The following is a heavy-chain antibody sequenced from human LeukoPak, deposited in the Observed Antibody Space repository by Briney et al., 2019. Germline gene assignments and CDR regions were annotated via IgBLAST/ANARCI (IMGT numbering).Heavy chain of an antibody. CDR3: ATIRDYYYDSSGYFFDY. V-gene: IGHV3-66*01. CDR1: GFTVSSNY. D-gene: IGHD3-22*01. CDR2: IYSGGST. Sequence: GGSLRLSCAASGFTVSSNYMSWVRQAPGKGLEWVSVIYSGGSTYYADSVKGRFTISRDNSKNTLYLQMNSLRAEDTAVYYCATIRDYYYDSSGYFFDYWGQGTLVTVSS. J-gene: IGHJ4*02.